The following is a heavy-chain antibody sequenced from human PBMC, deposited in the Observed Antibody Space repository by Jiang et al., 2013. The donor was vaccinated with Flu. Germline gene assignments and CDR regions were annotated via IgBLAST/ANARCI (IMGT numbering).Heavy chain of an antibody. D-gene: IGHD3-22*01. V-gene: IGHV4-31*03. Sequence: SGPGLVKPSQTLSLTCTVSGGSISSGGYYWSWIRQHPGKGLEWIGYIYYSGSTYYNPSLKSRVTISVDTSKNQFSLKLSSVTAADTAVYYCARATTTYYYDSSGQAQSFDYWGQGTLVTVSS. CDR3: ARATTTYYYDSSGQAQSFDY. J-gene: IGHJ4*02. CDR2: IYYSGST. CDR1: GGSISSGGYY.